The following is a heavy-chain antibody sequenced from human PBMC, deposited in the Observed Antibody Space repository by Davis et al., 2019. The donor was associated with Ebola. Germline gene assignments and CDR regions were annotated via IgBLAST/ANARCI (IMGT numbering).Heavy chain of an antibody. J-gene: IGHJ5*02. D-gene: IGHD1-1*01. V-gene: IGHV4-34*08. CDR1: GFTFSSYS. CDR2: IYHRGST. Sequence: ESLKISCAASGFTFSSYSMNWVRQAPGKGLEWIGEIYHRGSTNYNPSLKSRVIISVDKSKNQFSLRLSSVTAADTAVYYCAGGFTTNWYDWFDPWGQGTLATVSS. CDR3: AGGFTTNWYDWFDP.